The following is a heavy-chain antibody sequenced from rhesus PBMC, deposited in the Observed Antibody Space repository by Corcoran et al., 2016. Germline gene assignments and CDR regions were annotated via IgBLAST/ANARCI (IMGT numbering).Heavy chain of an antibody. CDR1: GGSISSSY. CDR2: IYGSGSST. Sequence: QLQLQESGPGLVKPSETLSVTGAVSGGSISSSYWSWIRQAPGKGLGWIGYIYGSGSSTNYNPSLKSRVTLSVDTSKNQLSLKLSSVTAADTAVYYCASDRLYSSVWGQGVLVTVSS. J-gene: IGHJ4*01. V-gene: IGHV4-169*02. CDR3: ASDRLYSSV. D-gene: IGHD5-12*01.